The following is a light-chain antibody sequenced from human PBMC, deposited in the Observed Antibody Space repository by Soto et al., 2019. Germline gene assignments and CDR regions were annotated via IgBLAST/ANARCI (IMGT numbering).Light chain of an antibody. CDR1: QSIGSW. Sequence: EIQLTQSPSTLSASVGDSVTITCRASQSIGSWLAWYQQKPGKAPKLLIYDASRFESGVPSRFSGSGSGTEFTLTISSLQPDDFATYYCQQYNSYPLTFGQGTKVDIK. J-gene: IGKJ1*01. V-gene: IGKV1-5*01. CDR2: DAS. CDR3: QQYNSYPLT.